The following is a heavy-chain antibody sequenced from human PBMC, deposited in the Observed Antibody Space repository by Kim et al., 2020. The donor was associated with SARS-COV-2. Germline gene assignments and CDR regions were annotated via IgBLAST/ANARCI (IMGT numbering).Heavy chain of an antibody. D-gene: IGHD1-1*01. J-gene: IGHJ3*02. CDR1: GFTFTNYA. CDR3: AKGNNDISGAFDM. Sequence: GGSLRLSCAASGFTFTNYAMSWVRQAPGKGLEWVSLIYSDGGNTKYADSVQGRFTISRDDSKNTVFLQMNSLRVEDTAVYFCAKGNNDISGAFDMWGHGTMVTVSS. V-gene: IGHV3-23*03. CDR2: IYSDGGNT.